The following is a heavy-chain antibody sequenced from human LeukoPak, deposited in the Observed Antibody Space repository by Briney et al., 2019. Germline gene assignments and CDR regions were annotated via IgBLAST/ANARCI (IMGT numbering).Heavy chain of an antibody. J-gene: IGHJ6*03. CDR3: ARGRGVIQWGPDYMDV. CDR2: ISAYNGNT. Sequence: ASVKVSCKASGYTFTSYGISWVRQAPGQGLEWMGWISAYNGNTNYAQKLQGRVTTTTDTSTSTAYMELRSLRSDDTAVYYCARGRGVIQWGPDYMDVWGKGTTVTVSS. CDR1: GYTFTSYG. V-gene: IGHV1-18*01. D-gene: IGHD3-10*01.